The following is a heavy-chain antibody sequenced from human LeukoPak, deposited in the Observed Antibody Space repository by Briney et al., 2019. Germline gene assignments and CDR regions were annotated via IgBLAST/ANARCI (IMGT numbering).Heavy chain of an antibody. V-gene: IGHV4-38-2*01. CDR2: IYHSGST. J-gene: IGHJ4*02. CDR1: SYSISSGYY. D-gene: IGHD7-27*01. CDR3: ARLFWGKYYFYY. Sequence: PSETLSLTCAVSSYSISSGYYWGWIRQPPGKGLEGIGSIYHSGSTYYTPSLKSRVTISVDTSKNQFSLKLSSVTAADTAVYYCARLFWGKYYFYYWGQGTLVTVSS.